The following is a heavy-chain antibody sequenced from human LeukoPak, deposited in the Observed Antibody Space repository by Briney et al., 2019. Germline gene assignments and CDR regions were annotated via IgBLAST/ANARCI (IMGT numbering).Heavy chain of an antibody. Sequence: GGSLRLSCAASGFTLSSYGMHWVRQAPGKGLEWVAVISYDGSNKYYADSVKGRFTISRDNSKNTLYLQMNSLRAEDTAVYYCAKDLIRAKYSYGASSWGQGTLVTVSS. CDR2: ISYDGSNK. D-gene: IGHD5-18*01. CDR3: AKDLIRAKYSYGASS. CDR1: GFTLSSYG. V-gene: IGHV3-30*18. J-gene: IGHJ5*02.